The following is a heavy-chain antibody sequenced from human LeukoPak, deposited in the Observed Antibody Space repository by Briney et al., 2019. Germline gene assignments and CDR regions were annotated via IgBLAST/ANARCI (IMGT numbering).Heavy chain of an antibody. V-gene: IGHV3-72*01. CDR1: GFSFSEFF. CDR3: ARGDSGRGKEYYYGADV. D-gene: IGHD2-15*01. Sequence: GGSLRLFCAASGFSFSEFFMDWVRQAPGKGLEWLGRVRHKFRSYSTEYAASVKGRFTISRDDSQNSVFLQMSSLRTEDTAVYYCARGDSGRGKEYYYGADVWGQGTTVTVSS. CDR2: VRHKFRSYST. J-gene: IGHJ6*02.